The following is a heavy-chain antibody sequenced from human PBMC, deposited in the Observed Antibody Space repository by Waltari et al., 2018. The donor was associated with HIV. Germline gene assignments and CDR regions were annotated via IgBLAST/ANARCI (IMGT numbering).Heavy chain of an antibody. D-gene: IGHD6-13*01. J-gene: IGHJ2*01. CDR1: GGSLRNSY. V-gene: IGHV4-59*01. CDR2: LFYTGST. CDR3: ARVPQQLVLSSYWYFDL. Sequence: QVQLQESGPGLVKPSETLSLTCTISGGSLRNSYWRWIRQPPGKGLEWIGSLFYTGSTNYNPSLESRVTISVDTSKNQFSLKLSSVTAADTAVYYCARVPQQLVLSSYWYFDLWGRGTLVTVSS.